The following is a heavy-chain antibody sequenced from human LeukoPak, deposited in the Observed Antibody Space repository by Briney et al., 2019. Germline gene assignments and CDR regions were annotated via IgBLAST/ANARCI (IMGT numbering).Heavy chain of an antibody. D-gene: IGHD3-9*01. CDR3: AREHILTGFDY. CDR2: ISSSSSYI. CDR1: GFTFSSYS. V-gene: IGHV3-21*01. Sequence: PGGSLRLSCAASGFTFSSYSMTWVRQAPGKGLEWVSSISSSSSYIYYADSVKGRFTISRDNAKNPLYLQMNSLRAEDTAVYYCAREHILTGFDYWGQGTLVTVSS. J-gene: IGHJ4*02.